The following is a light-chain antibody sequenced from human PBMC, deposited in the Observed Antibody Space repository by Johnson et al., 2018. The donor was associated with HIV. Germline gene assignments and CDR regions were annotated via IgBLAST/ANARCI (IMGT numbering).Light chain of an antibody. CDR1: SSNIGTNY. CDR3: GTWDSSLSAGV. V-gene: IGLV1-51*01. J-gene: IGLJ1*01. Sequence: QFVLTQPPSVSAAPGQNVNISCSGGSSNIGTNYVSWYQQVPGTAPKLLIYDTDKRPSGIPDRFSGSKSGTSATLGISGLQTGDEADYYCGTWDSSLSAGVFGTGTKVTVL. CDR2: DTD.